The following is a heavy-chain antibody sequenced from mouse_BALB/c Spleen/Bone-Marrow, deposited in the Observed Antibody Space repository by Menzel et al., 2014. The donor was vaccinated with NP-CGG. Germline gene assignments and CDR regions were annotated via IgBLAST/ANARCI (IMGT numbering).Heavy chain of an antibody. CDR3: ARSLYGYDWYFDV. D-gene: IGHD2-2*01. CDR2: INPNNDGT. V-gene: IGHV1-14*01. Sequence: VQLQQSGPELVKPGASVKMSCKASGYTFTSYVMHWVKQKPGQGLEWIGNINPNNDGTKYNEKFKGKATLTSDKSSSTAYMELSSLTSEDSAVYYCARSLYGYDWYFDVWGAGTTVTVPS. J-gene: IGHJ1*01. CDR1: GYTFTSYV.